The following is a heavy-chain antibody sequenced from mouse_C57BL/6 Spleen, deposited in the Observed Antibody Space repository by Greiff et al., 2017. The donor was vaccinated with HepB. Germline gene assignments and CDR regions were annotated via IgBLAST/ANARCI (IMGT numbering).Heavy chain of an antibody. V-gene: IGHV5-4*01. Sequence: EVMLVESGGGLVKPGGSLKLSCAASGFTFSSYAMSWVRQTPEKRLEWVATISDGGSYTYYPDNVKGRFTISRDNAKNNLYLQMSHLKSENTAMYYCAREVRNYYAMHYWGQGTSVTVSS. J-gene: IGHJ4*01. CDR3: AREVRNYYAMHY. CDR2: ISDGGSYT. CDR1: GFTFSSYA.